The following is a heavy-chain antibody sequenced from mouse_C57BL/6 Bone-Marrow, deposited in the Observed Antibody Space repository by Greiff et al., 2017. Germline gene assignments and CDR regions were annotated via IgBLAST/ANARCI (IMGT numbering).Heavy chain of an antibody. Sequence: QVQLQQSGAELARPGASVKLSCKASGYTFTSYGISWVKQRTGQGLEWIGEIYPRSGNTYYNEKFKGKATLTADKSSSTAYMELRSLTSEDSAVYFCANAYYSNYGFAYWGQGTLVTGSA. CDR3: ANAYYSNYGFAY. CDR1: GYTFTSYG. D-gene: IGHD2-5*01. V-gene: IGHV1-81*01. J-gene: IGHJ3*01. CDR2: IYPRSGNT.